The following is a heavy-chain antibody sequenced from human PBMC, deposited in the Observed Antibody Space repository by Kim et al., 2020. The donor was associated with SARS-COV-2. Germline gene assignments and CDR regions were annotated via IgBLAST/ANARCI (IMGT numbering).Heavy chain of an antibody. CDR2: INAGNGNT. CDR3: ARVFTWSPRVRGVIITSFHHGMDV. CDR1: GYTFTSYA. V-gene: IGHV1-3*01. J-gene: IGHJ6*02. Sequence: ASVKVSCKASGYTFTSYAMHWVRQAPGQRLEWMGWINAGNGNTKYSQKFQGRVTITRDTSASTAYMELSSLRSEDTAVYYCARVFTWSPRVRGVIITSFHHGMDVWGQGTTVTVSS. D-gene: IGHD3-10*01.